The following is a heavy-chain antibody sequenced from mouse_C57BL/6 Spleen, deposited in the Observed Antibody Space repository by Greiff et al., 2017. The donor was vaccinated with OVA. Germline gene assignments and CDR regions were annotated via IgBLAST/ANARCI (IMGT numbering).Heavy chain of an antibody. CDR2: IYPRSGNS. Sequence: VQLQQSGAELARPGASVKLSCKASGYTFTSYGISWVKQRTGRGLEWIGEIYPRSGNSYYNEKFKGKATLTADKSSHTAYMELRSLTSEDSAVYVCARKEDDDFVWWYYDVWGTGTTVTVAS. D-gene: IGHD2-3*01. J-gene: IGHJ1*03. V-gene: IGHV1-81*01. CDR1: GYTFTSYG. CDR3: ARKEDDDFVWWYYDV.